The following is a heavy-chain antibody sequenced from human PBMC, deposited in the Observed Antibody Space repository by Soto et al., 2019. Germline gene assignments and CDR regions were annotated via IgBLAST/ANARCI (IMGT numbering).Heavy chain of an antibody. CDR3: ARDFRRATVATQAGY. V-gene: IGHV3-21*01. Sequence: GGSLRLSCAASGFTFSSYSMNWVRQAPGKGLEWVSSISSSSSYIYYADSVKGRFTISRDNAKNSLYLQMNSLRAEDTAVYYCARDFRRATVATQAGYWGQGTLVTVSS. J-gene: IGHJ4*02. D-gene: IGHD4-17*01. CDR2: ISSSSSYI. CDR1: GFTFSSYS.